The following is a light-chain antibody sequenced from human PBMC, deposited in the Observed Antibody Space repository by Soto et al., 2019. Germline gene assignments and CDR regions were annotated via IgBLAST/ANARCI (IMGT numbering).Light chain of an antibody. CDR3: QQYNNWPLT. V-gene: IGKV3-15*01. CDR1: QTVGSN. CDR2: AAS. J-gene: IGKJ4*01. Sequence: EVVMTQSPGTVSVSPGERATLSCRASQTVGSNVAWYQQKPGQAPRLLIYAASTWATGIPARFSGSGSRTEFTLTIDSLQPEDFAVYFCQQYNNWPLTFGGGTKVEI.